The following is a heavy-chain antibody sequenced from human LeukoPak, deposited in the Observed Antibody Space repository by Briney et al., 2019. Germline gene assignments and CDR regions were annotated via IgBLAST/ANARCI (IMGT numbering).Heavy chain of an antibody. CDR2: IYTGGTT. J-gene: IGHJ4*02. CDR1: GFNVSSNY. Sequence: GGSLRLSCAVSGFNVSSNYMSCVRQPPGKGLEWVSIIYTGGTTYLADSVKGRFTVSRDNSKNTLYLQMNSLRAEDTAVYYCARATGALRPWDFWAQGTLVTVSS. CDR3: ARATGALRPWDF. V-gene: IGHV3-66*01. D-gene: IGHD1-14*01.